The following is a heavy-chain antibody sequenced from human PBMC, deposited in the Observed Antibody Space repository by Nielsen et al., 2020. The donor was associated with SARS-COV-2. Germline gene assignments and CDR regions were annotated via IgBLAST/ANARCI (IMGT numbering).Heavy chain of an antibody. CDR1: GGTFSSYA. J-gene: IGHJ4*02. D-gene: IGHD4-17*01. V-gene: IGHV1-69*13. Sequence: SVKVSCKASGGTFSSYAISWVRQAPGQGLEWMGGIIPIFGTANYAQKFQGRVTITADESTSTAYMELSSLRSEDTAVYYCAREGPPYVYDYGDSYYFDYWGQGTLVTVSS. CDR2: IIPIFGTA. CDR3: AREGPPYVYDYGDSYYFDY.